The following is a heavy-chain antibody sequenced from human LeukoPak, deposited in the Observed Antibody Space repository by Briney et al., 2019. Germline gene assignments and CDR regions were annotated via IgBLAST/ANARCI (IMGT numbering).Heavy chain of an antibody. Sequence: GGSLRLSCAASGFIFREYAMTWVRQAPGKGLEWVSSITASDYTTYADSVKGRFTISRDNSKNTLYLQMDSLRGDDTALYHCARDPNGDYIGAFDNWGQGTMVIVSS. D-gene: IGHD4-11*01. V-gene: IGHV3-23*01. CDR2: ITASDYTT. CDR1: GFIFREYA. CDR3: ARDPNGDYIGAFDN. J-gene: IGHJ3*02.